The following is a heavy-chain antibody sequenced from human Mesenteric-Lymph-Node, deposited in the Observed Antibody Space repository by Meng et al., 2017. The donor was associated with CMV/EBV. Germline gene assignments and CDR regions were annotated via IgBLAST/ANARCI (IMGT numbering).Heavy chain of an antibody. J-gene: IGHJ5*02. V-gene: IGHV1-8*01. CDR3: ARVVPGPTNRFDP. CDR1: GYTFTNYA. Sequence: ASVKVSCKASGYTFTNYAINWVRQATGQGFEWMGWVNTNTGKTGYAQKFQDRLTISRDNSITTAYMELRSLRSEDTAVYYCARVVPGPTNRFDPWGQGTLVTVSS. CDR2: VNTNTGKT. D-gene: IGHD7-27*01.